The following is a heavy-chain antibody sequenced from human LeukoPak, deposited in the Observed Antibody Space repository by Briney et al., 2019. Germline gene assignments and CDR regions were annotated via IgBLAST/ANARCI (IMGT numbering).Heavy chain of an antibody. V-gene: IGHV1-69*05. Sequence: ASVKVSCKASGGTFSSYAISWVRQAPGQGLEGMGRIIPIFGTANYAQKFQGRVTITTDESTSTAYMELSSLRSEDTAVYYCARDKVGYSYGNGVYYYYMDVWGKGTTVTVSS. J-gene: IGHJ6*03. CDR2: IIPIFGTA. CDR1: GGTFSSYA. D-gene: IGHD5-18*01. CDR3: ARDKVGYSYGNGVYYYYMDV.